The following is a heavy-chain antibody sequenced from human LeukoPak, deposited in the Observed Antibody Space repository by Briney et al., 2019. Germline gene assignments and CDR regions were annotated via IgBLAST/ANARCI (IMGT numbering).Heavy chain of an antibody. V-gene: IGHV1-2*02. CDR2: INPNSGGT. CDR1: GYTFTGYY. D-gene: IGHD3-10*01. CDR3: ARDRGSYGSGSNNWFDP. Sequence: ASVKVSCKASGYTFTGYYMHWVRQAPGQGLEWMGWINPNSGGTNYAQKFQGRVTMTRDTSISTAYMELSRLRSDDTAVYYCARDRGSYGSGSNNWFDPWGQGTLVTVSS. J-gene: IGHJ5*02.